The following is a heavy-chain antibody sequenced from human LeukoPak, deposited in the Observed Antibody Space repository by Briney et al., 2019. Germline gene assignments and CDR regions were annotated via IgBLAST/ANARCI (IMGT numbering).Heavy chain of an antibody. V-gene: IGHV4-59*01. CDR2: IYYSGST. Sequence: SETLSLTCTVSGGSISSYYWSWIRQPPGKGLEWIGYIYYSGSTNYNPSLKSRVTISVVTSKNQFSLKLSSVTAADTAVYYCARARFSYYYMDVWGKGTTVTVSS. J-gene: IGHJ6*03. CDR3: ARARFSYYYMDV. CDR1: GGSISSYY. D-gene: IGHD3-10*01.